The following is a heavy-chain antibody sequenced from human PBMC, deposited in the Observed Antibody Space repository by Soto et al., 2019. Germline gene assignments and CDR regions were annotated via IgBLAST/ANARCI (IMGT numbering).Heavy chain of an antibody. CDR1: GGSISSSYYY. CDR3: ARHTAGSLAHFGMDV. Sequence: QVQLQESGPGLVKPSETLSLPCTVSGGSISSSYYYWGWIRQPPGKGLEWIGSIYYSGSTYYNPSLQSRVTMSVDTSKNQFSLTLNSVTAADTAVYYCARHTAGSLAHFGMDVWGQGTTVTVSS. J-gene: IGHJ6*02. CDR2: IYYSGST. V-gene: IGHV4-39*01. D-gene: IGHD3-10*01.